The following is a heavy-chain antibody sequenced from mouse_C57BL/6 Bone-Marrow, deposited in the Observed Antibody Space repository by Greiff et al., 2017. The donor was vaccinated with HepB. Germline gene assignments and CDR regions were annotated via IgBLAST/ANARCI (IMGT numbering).Heavy chain of an antibody. Sequence: QVQLQQPGAELVKPGASVKMSCKASGYTFTSYWITWVKQRPGQGLEWIGDIYPGSGSTNYNEKFKSKATLTVDTSSSTAYMQLSSLTSEDSAVYYCARDITTVVATPSYAMDYWGQGTSVTVSS. CDR3: ARDITTVVATPSYAMDY. J-gene: IGHJ4*01. V-gene: IGHV1-55*01. D-gene: IGHD1-1*01. CDR1: GYTFTSYW. CDR2: IYPGSGST.